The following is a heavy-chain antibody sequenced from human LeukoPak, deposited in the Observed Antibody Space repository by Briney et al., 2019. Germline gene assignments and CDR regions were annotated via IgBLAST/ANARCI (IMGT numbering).Heavy chain of an antibody. CDR1: GYSFTNYW. CDR2: IYPGDSDT. J-gene: IGHJ4*02. D-gene: IGHD3-22*01. CDR3: ARLGAHYYDSSGYYFDY. Sequence: GESLKISCKGSGYSFTNYWIGWVRQMPGKGLEWMGIIYPGDSDTRYSPSFQGQVTIPADKSISTAYLQWSSLKASDTAMYYCARLGAHYYDSSGYYFDYWGQGTLVTVSS. V-gene: IGHV5-51*01.